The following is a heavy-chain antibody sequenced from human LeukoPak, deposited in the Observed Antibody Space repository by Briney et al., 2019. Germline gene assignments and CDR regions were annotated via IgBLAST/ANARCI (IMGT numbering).Heavy chain of an antibody. D-gene: IGHD5-18*01. CDR2: INHSGST. V-gene: IGHV4-34*01. Sequence: SETLSLTCAVYGGSFSGYYWSWIRQPPGKGPEWIGEINHSGSTYYNPSLKSRVIISVDTSKNQFSLKLSSVTAADTAVYYCARDRGYSYGYGIDYWGQGTLVTVSS. CDR1: GGSFSGYY. J-gene: IGHJ4*02. CDR3: ARDRGYSYGYGIDY.